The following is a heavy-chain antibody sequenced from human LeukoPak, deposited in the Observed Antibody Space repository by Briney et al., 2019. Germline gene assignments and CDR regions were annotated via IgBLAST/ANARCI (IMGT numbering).Heavy chain of an antibody. V-gene: IGHV1-58*02. J-gene: IGHJ6*02. CDR2: IFAGSGNT. Sequence: GTSVKVSCKALGLTFTSSAMQWVRQARGQRLEWIGWIFAGSGNTNYAQKFQERVTITRDMSTSTAYVELSSLRSEDTAVYYCAARGEVAAAGDDYYYYGMDVWGQGTTVTVSS. CDR3: AARGEVAAAGDDYYYYGMDV. D-gene: IGHD6-13*01. CDR1: GLTFTSSA.